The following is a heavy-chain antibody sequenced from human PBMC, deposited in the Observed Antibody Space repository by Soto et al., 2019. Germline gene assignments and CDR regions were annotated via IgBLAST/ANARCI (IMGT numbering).Heavy chain of an antibody. CDR3: ARSLTYYYGSGSYSDAFDI. J-gene: IGHJ3*02. CDR2: IYHSGST. D-gene: IGHD3-10*01. V-gene: IGHV4-4*02. Sequence: LSLTCAVSGGSISSSNWWSWVRQPPGKGLEWIGEIYHSGSTSYNPSLKSRVTISVDKSKNQFSLKLSSVTAADTAVYYCARSLTYYYGSGSYSDAFDIWGQGTMVTVSS. CDR1: GGSISSSNW.